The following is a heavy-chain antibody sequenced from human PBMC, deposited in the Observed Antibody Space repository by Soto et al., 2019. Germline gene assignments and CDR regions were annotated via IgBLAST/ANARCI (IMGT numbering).Heavy chain of an antibody. J-gene: IGHJ4*02. CDR2: IKSKTDGGTT. D-gene: IGHD4-17*01. Sequence: GGSLRLSCAASGFTFSNAWMSWVRQAPGKGLEWVGRIKSKTDGGTTDYAAPVKGRFTISRDDSKNTLYLQMNSLKTEDTAVYYCTTEATVVTTYYFDYWGQGTLVTVSS. V-gene: IGHV3-15*01. CDR3: TTEATVVTTYYFDY. CDR1: GFTFSNAW.